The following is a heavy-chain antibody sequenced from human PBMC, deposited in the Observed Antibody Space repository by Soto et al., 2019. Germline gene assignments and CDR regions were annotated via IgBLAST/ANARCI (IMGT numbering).Heavy chain of an antibody. V-gene: IGHV2-5*02. J-gene: IGHJ4*02. CDR1: GFSLSNNGEA. CDR3: ARMIFGRNVYYFDY. D-gene: IGHD3-3*01. Sequence: SGPTLVNPTQTLTLTCTFSGFSLSNNGEAVGWFRQSPGKALEWLVLIYWDDDNRYNPTLRTRLSTTKDTSKNRVVLTLTDMDPVDTATYYCARMIFGRNVYYFDYWGRGTLVTVSS. CDR2: IYWDDDN.